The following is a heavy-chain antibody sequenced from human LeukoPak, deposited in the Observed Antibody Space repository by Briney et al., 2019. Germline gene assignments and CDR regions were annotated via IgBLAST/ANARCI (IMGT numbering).Heavy chain of an antibody. D-gene: IGHD2-15*01. CDR3: ARDEEGYCSGGSCYSREVYYYGMDV. Sequence: GSSVKVSCKASGGTFSGYAISWVRQAPGQGLEWMGRIIPIFGIANYAQKFQGRVTIIADKSTSTAYMELSSLRSEDTAVYYCARDEEGYCSGGSCYSREVYYYGMDVWGQGTTVTVSS. CDR1: GGTFSGYA. J-gene: IGHJ6*02. V-gene: IGHV1-69*04. CDR2: IIPIFGIA.